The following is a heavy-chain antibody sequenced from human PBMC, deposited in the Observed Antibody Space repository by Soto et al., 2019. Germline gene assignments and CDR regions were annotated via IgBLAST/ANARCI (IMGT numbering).Heavy chain of an antibody. CDR2: IYPGDSDT. J-gene: IGHJ6*02. Sequence: GESLKISCRASGYTFIRFWIGCFRQMPGKGLEWMGIIYPGDSDTRYSPSFQGQVTISADKSISTAYLQWSSLKASDTAMYYCARHEDFWNGSPYYYYGMDVWGQGTTVTVSS. CDR3: ARHEDFWNGSPYYYYGMDV. V-gene: IGHV5-51*01. CDR1: GYTFIRFW. D-gene: IGHD3-3*01.